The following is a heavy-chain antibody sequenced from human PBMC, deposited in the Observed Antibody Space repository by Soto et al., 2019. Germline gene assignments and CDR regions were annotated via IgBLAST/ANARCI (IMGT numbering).Heavy chain of an antibody. CDR3: ARWGVSDIVVVPASAVWFDP. J-gene: IGHJ5*02. V-gene: IGHV3-21*01. CDR1: GFTFSSYS. CDR2: ISSSSSYI. D-gene: IGHD2-2*01. Sequence: GGSLRLSCAASGFTFSSYSMNWVRQAPGKGLEWVSSISSSSSYIYYADSVKGRFTISRDNAKNSLYLQMNSLRAEDTAVYYCARWGVSDIVVVPASAVWFDPWGQGTLVTVSS.